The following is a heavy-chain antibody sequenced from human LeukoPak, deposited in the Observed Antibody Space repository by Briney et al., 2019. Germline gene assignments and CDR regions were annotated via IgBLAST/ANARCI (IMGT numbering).Heavy chain of an antibody. CDR2: ISYTGETK. Sequence: GGSLRLSCAASGFTFSNYGMQWVRQAPGKGLEWVAVISYTGETKYYGDSVKGRFTISRDNSKNTLYLQMSSLRAEDTAVYYCVKETDEYSSSSSDYWGQGTLVTVSS. CDR1: GFTFSNYG. J-gene: IGHJ4*02. V-gene: IGHV3-30*18. CDR3: VKETDEYSSSSSDY. D-gene: IGHD6-6*01.